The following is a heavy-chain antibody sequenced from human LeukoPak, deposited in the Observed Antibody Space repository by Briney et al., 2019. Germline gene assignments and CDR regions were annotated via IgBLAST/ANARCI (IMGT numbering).Heavy chain of an antibody. D-gene: IGHD3-10*02. CDR3: ARVSGVKYYYSYGMDV. CDR1: GESFSGYY. V-gene: IGHV4-34*01. CDR2: INHSGST. J-gene: IGHJ6*02. Sequence: PSGTLSLTCAVYGESFSGYYWSWIRQPPGKGLEWIVEINHSGSTKYNPSLKSRVTISLTKTKKHFSLKNSPVTAADTALYYCARVSGVKYYYSYGMDVWGQGTTVTVSS.